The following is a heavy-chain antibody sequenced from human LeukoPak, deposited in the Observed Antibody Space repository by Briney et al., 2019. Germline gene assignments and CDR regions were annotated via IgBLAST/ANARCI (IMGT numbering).Heavy chain of an antibody. J-gene: IGHJ6*03. CDR1: GGTFSSYA. CDR2: IIPIFGTA. D-gene: IGHD5-18*01. Sequence: ASVKVSCKASGGTFSSYAISWVRQAPGQGLEWMGGIIPIFGTANYAQKFQGRVTITTDESTSTAYMELSSLRSEDTAVYYCARDARGYSYGSRHYYYYMDVWGKGTTVIVSS. CDR3: ARDARGYSYGSRHYYYYMDV. V-gene: IGHV1-69*05.